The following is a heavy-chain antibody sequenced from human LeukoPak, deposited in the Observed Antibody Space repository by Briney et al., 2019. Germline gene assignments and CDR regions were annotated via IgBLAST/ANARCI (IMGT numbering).Heavy chain of an antibody. D-gene: IGHD2-2*01. Sequence: GGSLRLSCAASGFTFSTYSMTWVRQAPGKGLEWVANIKYDGSEKYYADSVKGRFTISRDNAKNSLYLQMNSLRAEDTAVYYCAKDLLVVPAAMTYYYYYGMDVWGQGTTVTVSS. CDR1: GFTFSTYS. CDR2: IKYDGSEK. CDR3: AKDLLVVPAAMTYYYYYGMDV. V-gene: IGHV3-7*05. J-gene: IGHJ6*02.